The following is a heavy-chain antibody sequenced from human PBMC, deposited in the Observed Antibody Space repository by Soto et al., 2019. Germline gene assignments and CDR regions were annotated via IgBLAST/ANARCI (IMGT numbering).Heavy chain of an antibody. V-gene: IGHV3-11*01. J-gene: IGHJ3*02. Sequence: ALKISLAGSGFTPRDYYISWVRQAPGKGLEWFSYISSSGSTIYYADSVKGRFTISRDNAKNSLYLQMNSLRAEDTAVYYCARTGYDSSGGDAFDIWGQGTMVTVSS. D-gene: IGHD3-22*01. CDR1: GFTPRDYY. CDR3: ARTGYDSSGGDAFDI. CDR2: ISSSGSTI.